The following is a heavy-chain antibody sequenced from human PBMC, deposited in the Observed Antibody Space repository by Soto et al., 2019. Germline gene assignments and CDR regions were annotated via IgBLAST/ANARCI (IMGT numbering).Heavy chain of an antibody. CDR3: AILVAHWGYGMDV. CDR2: ISYDGSNK. V-gene: IGHV3-30*03. Sequence: QVQLVESGGGVVQPGRSLRLSCAASGFTFSSYGMHWVRQAPGKGLEWVAVISYDGSNKYYADSVKGRFTISRDNSENTLYLQMNSLRAEDTAVYYCAILVAHWGYGMDVWGQGTTVTVSS. CDR1: GFTFSSYG. J-gene: IGHJ6*02. D-gene: IGHD7-27*01.